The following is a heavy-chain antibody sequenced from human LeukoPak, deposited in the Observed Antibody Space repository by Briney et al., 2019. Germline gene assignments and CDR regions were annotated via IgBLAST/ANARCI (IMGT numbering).Heavy chain of an antibody. CDR2: ILVSGART. V-gene: IGHV3-23*01. Sequence: PGGSLRLSCSDSKFTFNTYAMTWVRQAPGKGLEWVPTILVSGARTHYADSVKGRFTISRDTSRNTLYLQMNSLRVEDTALYYCAESESRFLLELHYWGRGTLVTVSS. CDR1: KFTFNTYA. CDR3: AESESRFLLELHY. J-gene: IGHJ4*02. D-gene: IGHD1-7*01.